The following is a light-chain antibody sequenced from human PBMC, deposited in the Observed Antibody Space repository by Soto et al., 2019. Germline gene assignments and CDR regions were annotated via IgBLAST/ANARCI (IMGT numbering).Light chain of an antibody. Sequence: QSALTQPPSVSGSPGQSVTISCTGASSDVGSYDRVSWYQQPPGTAPQLMIYEVSNRPSGVPDRFSGSKSGNTASXTISGLQAEDEADYYCSSYISSSTPVLFGGGTKLTVL. J-gene: IGLJ2*01. CDR2: EVS. CDR3: SSYISSSTPVL. V-gene: IGLV2-18*02. CDR1: SSDVGSYDR.